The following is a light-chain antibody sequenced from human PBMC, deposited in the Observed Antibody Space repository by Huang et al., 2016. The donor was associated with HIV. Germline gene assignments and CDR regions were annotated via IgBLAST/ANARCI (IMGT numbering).Light chain of an antibody. Sequence: EIVMTQSPATLSVSPGERATLSCRASQSVSSNLAWYQQKPGQAPRLLIYVASTSATGIPARFSGSGSGTEFTLTISSLQSEDFAVYYCQQYNNWPPWTFGQETKVEVK. CDR1: QSVSSN. J-gene: IGKJ1*01. V-gene: IGKV3-15*01. CDR3: QQYNNWPPWT. CDR2: VAS.